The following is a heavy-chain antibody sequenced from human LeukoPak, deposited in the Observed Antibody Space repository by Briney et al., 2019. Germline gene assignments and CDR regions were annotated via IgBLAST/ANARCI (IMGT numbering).Heavy chain of an antibody. CDR1: GYSIAGGYY. CDR2: IYHSGSS. D-gene: IGHD3-16*01. V-gene: IGHV4-38-2*01. J-gene: IGHJ4*02. CDR3: AGYTDYVSF. Sequence: PSETLSLTCAVSGYSIAGGYYWGWIRQPPGKGLEWIGSIYHSGSSYYNPSLESRVTILVDTSKNHFSLKLSSLTAADTAVYYCAGYTDYVSFWGQGTLVTVSS.